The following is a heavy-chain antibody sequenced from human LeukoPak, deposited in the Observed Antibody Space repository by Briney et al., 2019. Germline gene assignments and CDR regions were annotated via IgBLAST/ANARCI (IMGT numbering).Heavy chain of an antibody. CDR1: GYTVSGHY. J-gene: IGHJ4*02. V-gene: IGHV1-2*02. CDR2: IYPNSGVT. D-gene: IGHD4-17*01. CDR3: ARVVGFGDYPFDY. Sequence: ASVKVSCKASGYTVSGHYMHWVRQAPGQGLEWMGWIYPNSGVTNYAQKFQGRVTMTRDTSISTAYMELRRLKSDDTAMYYCARVVGFGDYPFDYWGQGTLVTVSS.